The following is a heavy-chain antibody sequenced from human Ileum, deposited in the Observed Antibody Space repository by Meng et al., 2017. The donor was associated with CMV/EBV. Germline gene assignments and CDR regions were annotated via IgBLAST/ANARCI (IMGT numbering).Heavy chain of an antibody. CDR2: VHYTGTT. D-gene: IGHD1-26*01. CDR3: ARDRTVGPTPDGSLGA. CDR1: VVLSCTKRDY. Sequence: ASGPGPVKPSGTFSLTCTVAVVLSCTKRDYGGWVRQPPGKGLEWIATVHYTGTTYYNPSLKSPVIISIDTSKNQFSLRLTSVTAADTAVYYCARDRTVGPTPDGSLGAWGQGTLVTVSS. V-gene: IGHV4-39*07. J-gene: IGHJ4*02.